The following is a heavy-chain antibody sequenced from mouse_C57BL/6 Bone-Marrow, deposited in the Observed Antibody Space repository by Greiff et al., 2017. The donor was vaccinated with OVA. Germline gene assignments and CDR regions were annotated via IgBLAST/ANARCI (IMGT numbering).Heavy chain of an antibody. CDR2: SRNKANDYTT. Sequence: EVKLMESGGGLVQSGRSLRLSCATSGFTFSDFYMEWVRQAPGKGLEWIAASRNKANDYTTEYSASVKGRFIVSRDTSPSILYLQMNALRAEDTAIYDCARDEPRGSLTYWGQGTLVTVSA. D-gene: IGHD1-1*01. CDR3: ARDEPRGSLTY. CDR1: GFTFSDFY. V-gene: IGHV7-1*01. J-gene: IGHJ3*01.